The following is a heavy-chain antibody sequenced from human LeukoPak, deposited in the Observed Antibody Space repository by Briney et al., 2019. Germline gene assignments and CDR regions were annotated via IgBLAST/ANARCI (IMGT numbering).Heavy chain of an antibody. V-gene: IGHV3-23*01. Sequence: GGSLRLSCAASGFTFSSYAMSWVRQAPGKGLEWVSAISGSGGSTYYADSVKGRFTISRDNSKNTLYLQMNSLRAEDTAAYYCAKAESKTTAYFDYWGQGTLVTVSS. D-gene: IGHD4-11*01. CDR2: ISGSGGST. J-gene: IGHJ4*02. CDR1: GFTFSSYA. CDR3: AKAESKTTAYFDY.